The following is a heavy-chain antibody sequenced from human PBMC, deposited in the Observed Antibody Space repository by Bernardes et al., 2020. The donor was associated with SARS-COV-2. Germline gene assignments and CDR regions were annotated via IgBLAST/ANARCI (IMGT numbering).Heavy chain of an antibody. CDR1: GFSIRTYS. CDR3: ARGSGDFVRTDSLDI. J-gene: IGHJ3*02. Sequence: GGSLRLSCAASGFSIRTYSMNWVRQASGKGLEWVSSLSSRGDYIYYALSVKGRFTISRDNAENSLYLQMDSLRAEDTAVYYCARGSGDFVRTDSLDICGQGTFVTVSS. D-gene: IGHD3-10*01. V-gene: IGHV3-21*06. CDR2: LSSRGDYI.